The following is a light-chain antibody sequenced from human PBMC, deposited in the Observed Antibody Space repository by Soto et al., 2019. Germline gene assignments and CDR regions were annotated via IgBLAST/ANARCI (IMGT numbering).Light chain of an antibody. V-gene: IGKV3-20*01. J-gene: IGKJ4*01. CDR3: QQYGSSPPLT. CDR2: GAS. CDR1: QSVSSRY. Sequence: EIVLTQSPGTLSLSPGETATLSCRASQSVSSRYLAWYQQKSGQAPRLLIYGASSRATGIPDRFSGSGSGTDFTLTISRLEPEDFVVYYCQQYGSSPPLTFGGGTKVDIK.